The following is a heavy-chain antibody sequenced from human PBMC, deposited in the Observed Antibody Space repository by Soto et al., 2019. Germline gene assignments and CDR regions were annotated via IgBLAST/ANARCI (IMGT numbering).Heavy chain of an antibody. D-gene: IGHD2-2*01. V-gene: IGHV6-1*01. J-gene: IGHJ5*02. CDR3: AREGGLSNHDIVVVPAAMRGRPPPGWFDP. CDR2: TYYRSEWYN. Sequence: SQTLSLTCAISGDSVSSNSAAWNWIRQSPSRGLEWLGRTYYRSEWYNDYAVSVKSRITINPDTSKNQFSLQLNSVTPEDTAVYYCAREGGLSNHDIVVVPAAMRGRPPPGWFDPWGQGTLVTVSS. CDR1: GDSVSSNSAA.